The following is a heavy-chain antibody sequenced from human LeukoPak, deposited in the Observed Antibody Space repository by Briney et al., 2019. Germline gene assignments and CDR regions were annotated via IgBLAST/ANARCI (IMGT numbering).Heavy chain of an antibody. CDR3: RPTKYYFDY. Sequence: PGGSLRLSCAASGFTFSSYAMSWVRQAPGKGLEWVSVISGSGSSTYYADSVKGRFTISRDNSKNTLYLQMNSLRAEDTAVAGRRPTKYYFDYWGQGTLVTVSS. CDR2: ISGSGSST. J-gene: IGHJ4*02. CDR1: GFTFSSYA. D-gene: IGHD6-6*01. V-gene: IGHV3-23*01.